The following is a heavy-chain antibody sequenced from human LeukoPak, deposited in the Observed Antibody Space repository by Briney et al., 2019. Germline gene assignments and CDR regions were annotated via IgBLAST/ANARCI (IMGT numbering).Heavy chain of an antibody. CDR2: ISSSGRTI. J-gene: IGHJ4*02. V-gene: IGHV3-48*03. D-gene: IGHD3-16*01. CDR1: GFTFSKYE. Sequence: PGGSLRLSCAASGFTFSKYEINWVRQVPGKGLEWVSYISSSGRTIYCADSVKGRFTISRDNAKNSLYLQMNSLRAEDTAVYYCALGQTLYDYWGQGTLVTVSS. CDR3: ALGQTLYDY.